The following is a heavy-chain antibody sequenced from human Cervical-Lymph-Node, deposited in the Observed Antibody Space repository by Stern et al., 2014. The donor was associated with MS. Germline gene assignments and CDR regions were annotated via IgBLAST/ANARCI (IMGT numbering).Heavy chain of an antibody. D-gene: IGHD1-26*01. V-gene: IGHV3-33*01. CDR2: IWYDGSNK. Sequence: QVQLVESGGGVVQPGRSLRLSCAASGFTFSSYGMHWVRQAPGKGLEWVAVIWYDGSNKYYADSVKGRFTISRDNSKNTLYLQMNSLRAEDTAVYYCARGDVELYYFDYWGQGTLVTVSS. J-gene: IGHJ4*02. CDR3: ARGDVELYYFDY. CDR1: GFTFSSYG.